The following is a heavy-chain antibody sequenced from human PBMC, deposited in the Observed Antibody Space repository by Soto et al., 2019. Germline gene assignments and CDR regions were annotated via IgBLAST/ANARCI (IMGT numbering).Heavy chain of an antibody. J-gene: IGHJ6*02. CDR2: ISAYNGNT. CDR3: ARDALRLWFGELPPGRDGMDV. CDR1: GYTCTSCG. V-gene: IGHV1-18*01. Sequence: SGTVTCGSSGYTCTSCGRSAEPQSPGQGTTRRGWISAYNGNTNYAQKLQGRVTMTTDTSTSTAYMELRSLRSDDTAVYYCARDALRLWFGELPPGRDGMDVWGQGTTVTVSS. D-gene: IGHD3-10*01.